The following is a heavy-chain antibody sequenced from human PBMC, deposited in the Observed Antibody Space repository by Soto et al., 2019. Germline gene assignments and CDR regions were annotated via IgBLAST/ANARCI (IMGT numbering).Heavy chain of an antibody. D-gene: IGHD2-2*02. Sequence: ASVKVSCKASGCTFTSYAMHWVRQAPGQRLEWMGWINAGNGNTKYSQKFQGRVTITRDTSASTAYMELSSLRSEDTAVYYCARDLVVVPAAISYMDVWGQGTTVTVS. V-gene: IGHV1-3*01. CDR2: INAGNGNT. J-gene: IGHJ6*02. CDR1: GCTFTSYA. CDR3: ARDLVVVPAAISYMDV.